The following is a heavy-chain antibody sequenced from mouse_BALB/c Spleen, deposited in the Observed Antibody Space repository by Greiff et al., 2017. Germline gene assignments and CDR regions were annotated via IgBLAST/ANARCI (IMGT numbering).Heavy chain of an antibody. Sequence: DVKLVESGGGLVKPGGSLKLSCAASGFAFSSYDMSWVRQTPEKRLEWVAYISSGGGSTYYPDTVKGRFTISRDNAKNTLYLQMSSLKSEDTAMYYCARSDFWGQGTTLTVSS. CDR3: ARSDF. CDR1: GFAFSSYD. CDR2: ISSGGGST. V-gene: IGHV5-12-1*01. J-gene: IGHJ2*01.